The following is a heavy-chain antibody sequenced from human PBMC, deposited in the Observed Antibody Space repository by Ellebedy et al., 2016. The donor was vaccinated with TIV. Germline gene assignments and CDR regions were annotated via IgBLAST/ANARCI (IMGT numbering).Heavy chain of an antibody. CDR1: GYTFTSYY. CDR2: INPSGGST. D-gene: IGHD5/OR15-5a*01. J-gene: IGHJ3*01. V-gene: IGHV1-46*01. Sequence: ASVKVSXXASGYTFTSYYMHWVRQAPGQGLEWMGIINPSGGSTSHAQKFQGRVTMTRDTSTSTVFMDLSSLRSEDTAVYYCVRGAVYHALDVWGQGTMVTVSS. CDR3: VRGAVYHALDV.